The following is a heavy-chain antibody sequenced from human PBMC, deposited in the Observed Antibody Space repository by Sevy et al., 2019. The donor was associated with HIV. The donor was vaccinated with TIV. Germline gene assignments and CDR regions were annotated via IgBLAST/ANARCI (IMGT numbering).Heavy chain of an antibody. CDR3: ARGFGDHYYFYGMDV. CDR1: GFTFGTYG. Sequence: GGSLRLSCTASGFTFGTYGMHWVRQAPGKGLEWVAVIWFDGSKEYYADSVKGRFTISRDNSKNALYLEMNSLRVEDTAVLYCARGFGDHYYFYGMDVWGQGTTVTVS. J-gene: IGHJ6*02. V-gene: IGHV3-33*01. D-gene: IGHD3-10*01. CDR2: IWFDGSKE.